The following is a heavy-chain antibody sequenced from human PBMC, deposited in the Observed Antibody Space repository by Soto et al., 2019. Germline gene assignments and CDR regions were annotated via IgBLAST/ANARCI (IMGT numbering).Heavy chain of an antibody. CDR3: ATSYGSGYRAFDY. Sequence: SVKVSCEASGSTFSFNSINWGRPAPGLGLEWMGRVNPILSMSNYAQRFQGRVTMTADKSTSTAYMELSGLRSEDTAMYYCATSYGSGYRAFDYWGQGALDPVSS. D-gene: IGHD3-10*01. CDR2: VNPILSMS. CDR1: GSTFSFNS. V-gene: IGHV1-69*02. J-gene: IGHJ4*02.